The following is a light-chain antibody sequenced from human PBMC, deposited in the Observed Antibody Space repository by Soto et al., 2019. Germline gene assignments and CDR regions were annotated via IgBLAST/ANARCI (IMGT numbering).Light chain of an antibody. V-gene: IGLV2-14*02. J-gene: IGLJ2*01. Sequence: QSALTQPASVSGSPGQSITISCTGTSSDVANYNLVSWYQHHPGKAPQLIIYATTKRPSGVPDRFSASKSGTSATLAISGLRSEDEADYYCAAWDDSLNSVIFGGGTKVTVL. CDR1: SSDVANYNL. CDR3: AAWDDSLNSVI. CDR2: ATT.